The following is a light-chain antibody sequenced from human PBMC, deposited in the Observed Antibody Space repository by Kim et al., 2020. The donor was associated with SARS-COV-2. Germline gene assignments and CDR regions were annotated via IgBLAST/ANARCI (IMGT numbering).Light chain of an antibody. J-gene: IGKJ5*01. V-gene: IGKV3-20*01. CDR1: QSVISSS. CDR3: QQYGSSLIT. Sequence: EIVLTQSPGTLSVSPGSRAILSCRASQSVISSSLAWYQQRPGQPHRLLIYGASNRATDIPDRFSGSGSGKDFTLTISRLEPEDVAVYYCQQYGSSLITFGQGTRLEIK. CDR2: GAS.